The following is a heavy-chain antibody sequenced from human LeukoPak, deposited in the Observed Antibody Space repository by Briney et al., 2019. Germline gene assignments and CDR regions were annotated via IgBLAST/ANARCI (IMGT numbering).Heavy chain of an antibody. CDR1: GYTFTGYY. D-gene: IGHD3-22*01. CDR2: INPNSGGT. Sequence: ASVKVSCKASGYTFTGYYMHWVRQAPGQGLEWMGWINPNSGGTNYAQKFQGRVTMTTDTSTSTAYMELRSLRSDDTAVYYCARGGSIVVVITELDYWGQGTLVTVSS. J-gene: IGHJ4*02. V-gene: IGHV1-2*02. CDR3: ARGGSIVVVITELDY.